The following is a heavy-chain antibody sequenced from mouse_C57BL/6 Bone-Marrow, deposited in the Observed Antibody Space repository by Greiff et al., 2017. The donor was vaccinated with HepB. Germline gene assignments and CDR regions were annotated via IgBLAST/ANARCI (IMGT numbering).Heavy chain of an antibody. CDR1: GYAFSSSW. J-gene: IGHJ1*03. D-gene: IGHD1-1*01. Sequence: VMLVESGPELVKPGASVKISCKASGYAFSSSWMNWVKQRPGKGLEWIGRIYPGDGDTNYNGKFKGKATLTADKSSSTAYMQLSSLTSEDSAVYFCARYYYGSSYWYFDVEGTGTTVTVTS. V-gene: IGHV1-82*01. CDR3: ARYYYGSSYWYFDV. CDR2: IYPGDGDT.